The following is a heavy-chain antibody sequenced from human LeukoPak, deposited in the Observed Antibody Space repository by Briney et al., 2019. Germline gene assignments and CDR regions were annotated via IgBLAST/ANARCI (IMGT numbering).Heavy chain of an antibody. CDR1: GFTFSSYS. J-gene: IGHJ4*02. D-gene: IGHD6-19*01. CDR3: ASGDMNGWYFDR. CDR2: ISSSSSYI. V-gene: IGHV3-21*04. Sequence: KPGGSLRLSRAASGFTFSSYSMNWVRQAPGKGLEWVSSISSSSSYIYYADSVKGRFTISRDNAKNSLYLQMNSLRAEDTALYYCASGDMNGWYFDRWGQGTLVTVSS.